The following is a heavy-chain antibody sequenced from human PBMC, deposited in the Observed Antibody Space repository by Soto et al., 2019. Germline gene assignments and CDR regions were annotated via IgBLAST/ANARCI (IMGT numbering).Heavy chain of an antibody. J-gene: IGHJ6*02. CDR1: GYSFTIYW. Sequence: GESLKISCKGSGYSFTIYWISWVRQMPGKGLEWMGRIDPSDSYTNYSPSFQGHVTISADKSISTAYLQWSSLKASDTAMYYCARHERDGYNLHYYYGMDVWGQGTTVTVSS. CDR2: IDPSDSYT. CDR3: ARHERDGYNLHYYYGMDV. V-gene: IGHV5-10-1*01. D-gene: IGHD5-12*01.